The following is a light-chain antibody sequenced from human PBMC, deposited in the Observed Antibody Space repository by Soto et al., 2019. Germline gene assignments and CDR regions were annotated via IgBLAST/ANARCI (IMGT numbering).Light chain of an antibody. J-gene: IGLJ2*01. V-gene: IGLV2-14*01. Sequence: QSALTQPASVSVSPGQSITISCTGSSSDIGVYNYVSWFQQHPGKAPKLMIFEVINRPSGVSNRFSGVKSGNTASLTISGLQAEDEADYYCSSYTTTRSVAFGGGTKLTV. CDR2: EVI. CDR3: SSYTTTRSVA. CDR1: SSDIGVYNY.